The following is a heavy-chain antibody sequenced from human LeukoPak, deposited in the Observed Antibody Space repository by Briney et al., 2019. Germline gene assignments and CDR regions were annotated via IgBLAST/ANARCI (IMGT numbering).Heavy chain of an antibody. CDR2: ISGGGDIT. Sequence: GRSLRLSCAASGFTFSSYGMHWVRQAPGKGLEWVSVISGGGDITYYADSVKGRFTISRDNAKNSLYLQMNSLRDEDTAVYYCANEFGELYNDAFDIWGQGTMVTVSS. V-gene: IGHV3-NL1*01. J-gene: IGHJ3*02. CDR3: ANEFGELYNDAFDI. CDR1: GFTFSSYG. D-gene: IGHD3-10*01.